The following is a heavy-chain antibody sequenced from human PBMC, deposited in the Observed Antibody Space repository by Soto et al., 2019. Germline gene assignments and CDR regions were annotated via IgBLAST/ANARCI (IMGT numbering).Heavy chain of an antibody. CDR2: ISGSGGST. CDR1: GCTFSSYA. CDR3: AKAMEGDYYYYGMDV. Sequence: GGSLRLSCAASGCTFSSYAMSWVRQAPGKGLEWVSAISGSGGSTYYADSVKGRFTISRDNSKNTLYLQMNSLRAEDTAVYYCAKAMEGDYYYYGMDVWGQGTTVTVSS. D-gene: IGHD3-10*01. J-gene: IGHJ6*02. V-gene: IGHV3-23*01.